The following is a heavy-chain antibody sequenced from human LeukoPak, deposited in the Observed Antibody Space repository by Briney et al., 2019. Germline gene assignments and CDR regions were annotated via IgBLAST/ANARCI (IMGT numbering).Heavy chain of an antibody. D-gene: IGHD3-3*01. V-gene: IGHV3-43*01. J-gene: IGHJ3*02. CDR2: ISWDGGST. CDR1: GFTFDDYT. Sequence: PVGSLRLSCAASGFTFDDYTMHWVRQAPGKGLEWVSLISWDGGSTYYADSVKGRFTISRDNSKNSLYLQMNSLRTEDTALYYCAKDEIRGRYDFWSGYYLGGAFDIWGQGTMVTVSS. CDR3: AKDEIRGRYDFWSGYYLGGAFDI.